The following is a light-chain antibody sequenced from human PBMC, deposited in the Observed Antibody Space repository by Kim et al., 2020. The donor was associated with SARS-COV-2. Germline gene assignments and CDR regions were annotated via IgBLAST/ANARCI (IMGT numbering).Light chain of an antibody. CDR2: GAS. V-gene: IGKV3-15*01. Sequence: EIVMTQSPATLSVSPGERATLSCRASQRIGDNLAWYQHRLGQAPSVLIYGASTRATGVPARFSGSGSETELTLTISSLQSEDFAVYYCQQYNNGWTFGQGTKVDIK. CDR3: QQYNNGWT. J-gene: IGKJ1*01. CDR1: QRIGDN.